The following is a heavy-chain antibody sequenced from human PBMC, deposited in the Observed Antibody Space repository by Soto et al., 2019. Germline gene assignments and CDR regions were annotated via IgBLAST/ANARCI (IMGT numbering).Heavy chain of an antibody. D-gene: IGHD3-10*01. V-gene: IGHV1-8*01. CDR1: GYTFTNYE. J-gene: IGHJ4*02. CDR3: ARGGRRPRRIGDLSHDF. CDR2: INPDSGYT. Sequence: QVRLVQSGAEVKKPGASVKVSCKASGYTFTNYEINWVRQATGQGLEWMAWINPDSGYTGYAQKFQGRVTMTRDTSINTVCMEWNSLKSEDTASYDWARGGRRPRRIGDLSHDFWGQGTLITVSS.